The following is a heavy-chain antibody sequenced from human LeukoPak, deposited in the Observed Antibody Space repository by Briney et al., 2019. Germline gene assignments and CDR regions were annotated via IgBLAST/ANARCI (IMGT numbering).Heavy chain of an antibody. D-gene: IGHD5-24*01. CDR3: TRRRKDAYGLYCFDY. V-gene: IGHV4-59*01. CDR2: IYYSGST. CDR1: GGSINSYY. Sequence: PSETLSLTCTVSGGSINSYYWSWIRQPPGKGLEWIGHIYYSGSTNYNPSLKSRVIISVDTSKNQFSLKLSSVTAADTAVYYCTRRRKDAYGLYCFDYWGQGTLVTVSS. J-gene: IGHJ4*02.